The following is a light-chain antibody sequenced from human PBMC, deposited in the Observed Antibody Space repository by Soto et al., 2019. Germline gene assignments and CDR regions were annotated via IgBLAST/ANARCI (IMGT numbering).Light chain of an antibody. V-gene: IGKV3-20*01. J-gene: IGKJ1*01. Sequence: EIVMTQSPATLSVSPGDGATLSCRASQTVGNNYLAWYQQRPGQAPRLLIHGASSRATGIPDRFSGSGSGTEFTLTIARLEPEDFAVYYCQQYDRSPRTFGQGTKVDIK. CDR2: GAS. CDR3: QQYDRSPRT. CDR1: QTVGNNY.